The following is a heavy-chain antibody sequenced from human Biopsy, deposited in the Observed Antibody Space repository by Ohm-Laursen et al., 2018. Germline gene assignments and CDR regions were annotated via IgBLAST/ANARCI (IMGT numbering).Heavy chain of an antibody. CDR3: ARAVDYYDPYYYYGLDV. J-gene: IGHJ6*02. D-gene: IGHD3-16*01. V-gene: IGHV4-34*01. Sequence: SETLSLTCAVYGGSFSGYYWSWIRQPPGKGLEWIGEINHRGSTNYNPSLKSRVTISVDTSKNQLSLKLRSVTAADTAVYYCARAVDYYDPYYYYGLDVWGQGTTITVSS. CDR1: GGSFSGYY. CDR2: INHRGST.